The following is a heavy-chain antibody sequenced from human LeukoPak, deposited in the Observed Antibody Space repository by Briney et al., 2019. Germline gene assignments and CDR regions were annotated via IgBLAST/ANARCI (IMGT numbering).Heavy chain of an antibody. CDR2: ISSSSSYM. V-gene: IGHV3-21*01. D-gene: IGHD6-19*01. Sequence: PGGSLRLSCAASGFTFSSYSMNWVRQAPGKGLEWVSSISSSSSYMYYADSVKGRFTISRDNAKNSLYLQMNSLRAEDTAVYYCAAPALLAVAGPHDYWGQGTLVTVSS. J-gene: IGHJ4*02. CDR3: AAPALLAVAGPHDY. CDR1: GFTFSSYS.